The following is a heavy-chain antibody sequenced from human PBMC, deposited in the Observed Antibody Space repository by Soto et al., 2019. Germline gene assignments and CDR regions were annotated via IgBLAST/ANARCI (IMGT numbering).Heavy chain of an antibody. CDR2: IYPDDSDI. V-gene: IGHV5-51*01. Sequence: GESLKISCKTSGYSFIHYWVAWVRQVPGKGLECMGFIYPDDSDIRYSPSFQGQVTISADKSISTAYLQWSSLKASDTAIYYCGRFGIGCCSGVRCFASFTTDGMDVCRQGATVTVAS. D-gene: IGHD2-15*01. CDR3: GRFGIGCCSGVRCFASFTTDGMDV. CDR1: GYSFIHYW. J-gene: IGHJ6*02.